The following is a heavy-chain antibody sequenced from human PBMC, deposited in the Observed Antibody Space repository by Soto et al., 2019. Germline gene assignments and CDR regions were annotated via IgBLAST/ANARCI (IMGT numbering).Heavy chain of an antibody. J-gene: IGHJ5*02. D-gene: IGHD3-9*01. CDR1: GGSISNSSYY. CDR3: ARHRPDINWFDP. Sequence: SETLSLTCTVSGGSISNSSYYWGWIRQPPGKGLEWIGSIYYSGSTCYNPSLKSRVTISVDTSKNQFSLKLSSVTAADTAVYYCARHRPDINWFDPWGQGTLVTVSS. CDR2: IYYSGST. V-gene: IGHV4-39*01.